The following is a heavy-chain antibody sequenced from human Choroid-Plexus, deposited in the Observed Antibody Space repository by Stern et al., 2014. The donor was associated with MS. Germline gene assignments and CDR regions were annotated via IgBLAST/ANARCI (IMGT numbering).Heavy chain of an antibody. J-gene: IGHJ6*02. CDR2: INPNTGGP. D-gene: IGHD3-3*01. CDR3: ARDQRGITIFGVVTDYYYLGMDV. CDR1: GYIFTGYY. Sequence: QVQLVQSGAEVKKPGASVKVSCKTSGYIFTGYYIHWVRQAPGQGLDRMAWINPNTGGPKYARKFQGRVTMSRDTSISTAYVELSSLTSDDTAVYYCARDQRGITIFGVVTDYYYLGMDVWGQGTTVTVSS. V-gene: IGHV1-2*02.